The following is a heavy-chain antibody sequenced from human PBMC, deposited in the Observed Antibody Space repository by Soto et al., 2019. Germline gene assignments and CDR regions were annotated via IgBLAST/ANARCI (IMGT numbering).Heavy chain of an antibody. Sequence: SETLSLTCTVSGGSISSGDNYWSWIRQPPGKGLEWIGYINYSGSTYYNPSLKSRVSISVDTSKNQFSLKVSSVTAADTAEYYCARAQWFGELSSDYWGQGTLVTVS. V-gene: IGHV4-30-4*01. D-gene: IGHD3-10*01. CDR2: INYSGST. CDR1: GGSISSGDNY. CDR3: ARAQWFGELSSDY. J-gene: IGHJ4*02.